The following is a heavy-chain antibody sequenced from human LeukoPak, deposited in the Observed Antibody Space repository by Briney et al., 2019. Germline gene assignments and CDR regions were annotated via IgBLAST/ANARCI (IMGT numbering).Heavy chain of an antibody. V-gene: IGHV4-4*02. CDR1: GGSISSTNW. CDR2: IYHSGST. Sequence: PSETLSLTCAVSGGSISSTNWWSWVRQPPGKGLEWIGEIYHSGSTNYNPSLKSRVTISVDKSKNQFSLKLSSVTAADTAVYYCARRTGLGSYAPADAFDIWGQGTMVTVS. D-gene: IGHD1-26*01. J-gene: IGHJ3*02. CDR3: ARRTGLGSYAPADAFDI.